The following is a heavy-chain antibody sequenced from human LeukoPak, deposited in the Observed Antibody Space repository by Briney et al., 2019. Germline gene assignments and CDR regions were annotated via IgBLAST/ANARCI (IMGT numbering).Heavy chain of an antibody. V-gene: IGHV3-53*01. CDR3: ARNILFAFDI. J-gene: IGHJ3*02. D-gene: IGHD2/OR15-2a*01. CDR1: GLTVSSSY. CDR2: IYNDGST. Sequence: GGSLRLSCAASGLTVSSSYMSWVRQAPGKGLEWVSIIYNDGSTYYADSMKGRFTISRDNSKNTLYLQVNGLRAEDTAMYYCARNILFAFDIWGQGTMVTVSS.